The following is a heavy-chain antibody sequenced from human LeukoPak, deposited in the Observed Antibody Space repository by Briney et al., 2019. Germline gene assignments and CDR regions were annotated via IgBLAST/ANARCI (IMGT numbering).Heavy chain of an antibody. CDR1: GYTFTGYY. D-gene: IGHD5-18*01. V-gene: IGHV1-8*03. J-gene: IGHJ6*03. Sequence: ASVKVSCKASGYTFTGYYMHWVRQATGQGLEWTGWMNPNSGNTGYAQKFQGRVTITRNTSISTAYMEVSSLTSEDTAMYYCARGAQYSYGLYYYYYIDVWGKGTMVTVSS. CDR3: ARGAQYSYGLYYYYYIDV. CDR2: MNPNSGNT.